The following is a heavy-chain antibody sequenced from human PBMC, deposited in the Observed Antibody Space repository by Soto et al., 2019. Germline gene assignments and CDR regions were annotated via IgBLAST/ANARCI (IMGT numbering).Heavy chain of an antibody. D-gene: IGHD1-26*01. J-gene: IGHJ6*02. V-gene: IGHV4-31*03. Sequence: SETLSLTCTVSGGSISSGGYYWSWIRQHPGKGLEWIGYIYYSGSTYYNPSLKSRVTISVDTSKNQFSLKLSSVTAADTAVYYCARDMWVGGMDVWGQGTTVTVSS. CDR2: IYYSGST. CDR3: ARDMWVGGMDV. CDR1: GGSISSGGYY.